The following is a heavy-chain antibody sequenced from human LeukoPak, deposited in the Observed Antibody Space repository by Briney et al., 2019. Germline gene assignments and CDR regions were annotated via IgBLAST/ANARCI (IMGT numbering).Heavy chain of an antibody. D-gene: IGHD6-13*01. CDR3: ARLISSSWYGVFDY. V-gene: IGHV1-2*06. CDR2: INPNSGGT. J-gene: IGHJ4*02. Sequence: ASVKVSCKASGYTFTGYYMHWVRQAPGQGLEWMGRINPNSGGTNYAQKFQGRVTMTRDTSISTAYMELSRLRSDDTALYYCARLISSSWYGVFDYWGQGTLVTVSS. CDR1: GYTFTGYY.